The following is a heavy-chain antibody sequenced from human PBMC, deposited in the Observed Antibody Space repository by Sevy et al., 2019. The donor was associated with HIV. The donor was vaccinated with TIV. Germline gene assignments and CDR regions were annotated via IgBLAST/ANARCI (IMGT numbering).Heavy chain of an antibody. J-gene: IGHJ4*02. CDR3: AREGCTKPHDY. V-gene: IGHV3-23*01. CDR2: LSFGCGKI. D-gene: IGHD2-8*01. Sequence: GGSLRLSCAASGFTFNIYSMSWVRQTPGKGLEWVATLSFGCGKINHADSVKGRFNMSRDDSKNAVYQQMNNLRVEDTAIYYCAREGCTKPHDYWGQGTLVTVSS. CDR1: GFTFNIYS.